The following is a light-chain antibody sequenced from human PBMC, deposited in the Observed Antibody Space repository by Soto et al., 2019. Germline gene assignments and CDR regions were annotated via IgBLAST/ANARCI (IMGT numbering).Light chain of an antibody. Sequence: DIPMTQSPSSLSASVGDRVTITCRASQDIRNYLVWYQQKPGKVPKLLIYAASTLQSGVPSRFSGSGSGTDFTLTISSLQPEDVAAYYCQNYNSAPLFTFGPGTKVDIK. CDR3: QNYNSAPLFT. CDR2: AAS. CDR1: QDIRNY. J-gene: IGKJ3*01. V-gene: IGKV1-27*01.